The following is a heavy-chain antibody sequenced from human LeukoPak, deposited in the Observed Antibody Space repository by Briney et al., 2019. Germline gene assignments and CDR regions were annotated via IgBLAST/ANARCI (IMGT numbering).Heavy chain of an antibody. CDR2: IYPGDSET. V-gene: IGHV5-51*01. J-gene: IGHJ4*02. Sequence: PGESLKISCKGSGYTFTTYWIGWVRQMPGKGLELMRIIYPGDSETRYSPSFQGQATISVDKSISTAYLQWSSLKASDTAMYYCARLLRVGPIPRGYFDYWGQGTLVTVSS. D-gene: IGHD1-26*01. CDR1: GYTFTTYW. CDR3: ARLLRVGPIPRGYFDY.